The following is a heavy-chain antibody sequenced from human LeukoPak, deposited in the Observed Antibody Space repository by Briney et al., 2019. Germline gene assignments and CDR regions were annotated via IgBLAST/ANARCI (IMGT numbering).Heavy chain of an antibody. J-gene: IGHJ4*02. CDR3: AKDPFGSGIYYNPRSYFDY. V-gene: IGHV3-23*01. CDR1: GFTFSSYA. D-gene: IGHD3-10*01. CDR2: ISGSGGST. Sequence: GGSLRLSCAASGFTFSSYAMSWVRQAPGKGLEWVSAISGSGGSTYYADSVKGRFTISRDNSKNTLYLQMNSLRAEDTAVYYCAKDPFGSGIYYNPRSYFDYWGQGTLVTVSS.